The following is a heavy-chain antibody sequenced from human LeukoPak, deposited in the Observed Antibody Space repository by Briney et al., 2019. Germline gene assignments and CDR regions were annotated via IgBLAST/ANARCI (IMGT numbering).Heavy chain of an antibody. Sequence: PSETLSLTCIVSGGSISSSRFYWGWIRQPPGKGLEWIGTIYYMGSTYYNPSLKSRVTISADPAKNQFSLNLSSVTAADTGVYYCARHVSSDLRIVVVTSDWYFDRWGRGTLVTVSS. J-gene: IGHJ2*01. CDR3: ARHVSSDLRIVVVTSDWYFDR. D-gene: IGHD2-21*02. CDR2: IYYMGST. CDR1: GGSISSSRFY. V-gene: IGHV4-39*01.